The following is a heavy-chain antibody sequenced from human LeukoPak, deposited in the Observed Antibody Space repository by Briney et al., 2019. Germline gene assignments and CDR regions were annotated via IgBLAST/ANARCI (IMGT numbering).Heavy chain of an antibody. D-gene: IGHD1-26*01. CDR1: GGSFSGYY. CDR2: INHSGST. J-gene: IGHJ5*02. CDR3: ARGQWEIRFDP. V-gene: IGHV4-34*01. Sequence: ASETLSLTCAVYGGSFSGYYWGWIRQPPGKGLEWIGEINHSGSTNYNPSLKSRVTISVDTSKNQFSLKLNSVTAADTAVYYCARGQWEIRFDPWGQGTLVTVSS.